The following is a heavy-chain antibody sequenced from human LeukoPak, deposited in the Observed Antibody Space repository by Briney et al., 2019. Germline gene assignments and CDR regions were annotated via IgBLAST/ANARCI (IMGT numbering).Heavy chain of an antibody. J-gene: IGHJ4*02. CDR3: ARGTANFWSGYSSHFDY. CDR2: INPSGGGT. CDR1: GYTFTSYY. V-gene: IGHV1-46*01. Sequence: ASVTVSCKASGYTFTSYYMHWVRQAPGQGLEWMGIINPSGGGTSYAQKFQGRVTMTRDTSTSTVYMEVSSLRSEDTAVYYCARGTANFWSGYSSHFDYWGQGTLATVSS. D-gene: IGHD3-3*01.